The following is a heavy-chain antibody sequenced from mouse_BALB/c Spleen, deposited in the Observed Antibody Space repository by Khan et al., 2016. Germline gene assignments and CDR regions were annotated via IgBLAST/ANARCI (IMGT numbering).Heavy chain of an antibody. J-gene: IGHJ4*01. V-gene: IGHV6-6*02. CDR3: TRADGYYVYTMDY. CDR2: IRLKSNNYAT. D-gene: IGHD2-3*01. CDR1: GFTFSNYW. Sequence: EVKLEVSGGGLVQPGGSMKLSCVASGFTFSNYWMNWVRQSPEKGLEWVAEIRLKSNNYATHYAESVNGRFTISRDDSKSSVYLQMNNLRAEDTGNYYCTRADGYYVYTMDYWGQGTSVTVSS.